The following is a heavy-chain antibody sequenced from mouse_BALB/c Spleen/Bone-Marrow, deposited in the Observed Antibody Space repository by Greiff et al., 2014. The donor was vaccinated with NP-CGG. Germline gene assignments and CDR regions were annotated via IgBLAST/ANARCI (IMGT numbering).Heavy chain of an antibody. CDR3: ARMITRRGFEY. J-gene: IGHJ2*01. D-gene: IGHD2-4*01. CDR2: LNPSNVHT. V-gene: IGHV1S81*02. Sequence: VQLQQSRAALFNCKTSVKLSCKASGYTFTRSWMHWVKQRPGQGLEWIGELNPSNVHTNYNGKFKNKATVTVDKSSSTAYMQLRSLTSEDSEVDYCARMITRRGFEYWGQGITLTV. CDR1: GYTFTRSW.